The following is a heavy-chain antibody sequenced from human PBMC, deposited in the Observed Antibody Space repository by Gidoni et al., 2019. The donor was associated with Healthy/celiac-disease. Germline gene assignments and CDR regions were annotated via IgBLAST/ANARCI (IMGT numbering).Heavy chain of an antibody. Sequence: QVQLQQSGPELVTPSKTLPLPLALSGDSVATNSAAWNRLRQSPARGLEWPGRTYYRSKWYNDYAVSVKSRITINPDTSKNPFSLQLNSVTPEDTAVYYCAIARQLATPYYFDSWGQGILVTVSS. D-gene: IGHD6-13*01. J-gene: IGHJ4*02. CDR1: GDSVATNSAA. CDR3: AIARQLATPYYFDS. CDR2: TYYRSKWYN. V-gene: IGHV6-1*01.